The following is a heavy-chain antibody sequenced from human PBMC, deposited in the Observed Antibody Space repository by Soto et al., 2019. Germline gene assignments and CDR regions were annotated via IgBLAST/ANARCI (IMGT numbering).Heavy chain of an antibody. J-gene: IGHJ5*02. CDR3: ARDHSISSSGAWWLDP. D-gene: IGHD2-21*01. V-gene: IGHV1-46*01. CDR1: GYTFSNNW. Sequence: ASVKVSCKASGYTFSNNWIHWVRRAPGQGLAWMGVINPSGYITNYAQKFQGRVTLTTDTSTRTVYMQLNSLTSGDTAVYYCARDHSISSSGAWWLDPWGQGTLVTVSS. CDR2: INPSGYIT.